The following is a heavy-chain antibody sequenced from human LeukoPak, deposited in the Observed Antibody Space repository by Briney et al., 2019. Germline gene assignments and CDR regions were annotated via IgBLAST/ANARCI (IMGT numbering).Heavy chain of an antibody. Sequence: SETLSLTCTVSGGSISSFYWSWIRQPPGKGLEWIGYIYYTGSTNYNSSLKSRVTISVDTSKNQFSLNLSSVTAADTAMYYCARGEYNWNYGLVFDIWGQGTMVTVSS. CDR2: IYYTGST. CDR1: GGSISSFY. D-gene: IGHD1-7*01. J-gene: IGHJ3*02. CDR3: ARGEYNWNYGLVFDI. V-gene: IGHV4-59*01.